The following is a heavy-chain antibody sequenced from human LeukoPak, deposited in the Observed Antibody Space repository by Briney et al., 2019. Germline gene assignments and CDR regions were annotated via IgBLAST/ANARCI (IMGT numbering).Heavy chain of an antibody. D-gene: IGHD3-22*01. CDR3: AKDMRYYYDSSGYFDY. Sequence: GGSLRLSCAASGFTFDDYAMHWVRHAPGKGLEWVSLISGDGGSTYYADSVKGRFTISRDNSKNSLYLQMNSLRTEDTALYYCAKDMRYYYDSSGYFDYWGQGTLVTVSS. CDR1: GFTFDDYA. V-gene: IGHV3-43*02. CDR2: ISGDGGST. J-gene: IGHJ4*02.